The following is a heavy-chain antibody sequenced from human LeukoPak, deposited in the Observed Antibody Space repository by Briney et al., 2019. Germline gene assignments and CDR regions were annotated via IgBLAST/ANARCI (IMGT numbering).Heavy chain of an antibody. D-gene: IGHD1-1*01. Sequence: PSETLSLTCTVSGGSISSGSYYWSWIRQPAGKGLEWIGRIYTSGNTNYNPSLKSRVTISVDTSKNQFSLKLSSVTAADTAVYYCARDRLQLQSWGQGTLVTVSS. J-gene: IGHJ5*02. CDR3: ARDRLQLQS. V-gene: IGHV4-61*02. CDR1: GGSISSGSYY. CDR2: IYTSGNT.